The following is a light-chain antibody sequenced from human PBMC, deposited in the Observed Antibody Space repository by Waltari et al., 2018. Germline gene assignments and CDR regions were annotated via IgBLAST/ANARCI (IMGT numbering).Light chain of an antibody. CDR2: EVS. Sequence: QSALTQPASVSGSPGQSLPISCTGTSRDVGGYNYVSWYQQHPGKAPKLMIYEVSNRPSGVSNRFSGSKSGNTASLTISGLQAEDEADYYCSSYTSSSTLGFGTGTKVTVL. CDR3: SSYTSSSTLG. CDR1: SRDVGGYNY. V-gene: IGLV2-14*01. J-gene: IGLJ1*01.